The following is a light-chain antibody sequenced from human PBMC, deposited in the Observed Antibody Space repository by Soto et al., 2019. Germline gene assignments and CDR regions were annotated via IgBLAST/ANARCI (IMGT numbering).Light chain of an antibody. CDR3: PHYNEWPLT. J-gene: IGKJ4*01. Sequence: AILTVSAVEILQISARASQSISTYLAWYQQKPGRGPRLLIFGASTRAIGIPARFSGSGSGTHFTLTITNLQSEDFAVYFCPHYNEWPLTSGGGTK. V-gene: IGKV3-15*01. CDR1: QSISTY. CDR2: GAS.